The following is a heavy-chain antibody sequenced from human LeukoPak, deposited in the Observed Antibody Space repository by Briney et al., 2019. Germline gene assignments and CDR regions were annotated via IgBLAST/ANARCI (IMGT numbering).Heavy chain of an antibody. D-gene: IGHD1-14*01. V-gene: IGHV4-39*01. CDR3: ARHRRGSGSNWFDP. Sequence: PSETLSLTCTVSGGPISRSSYSWGWVRQPPGKGLEWIGSMYNSGTAYNNSSLKSRVTISVDTSKNQFSLKLNSVTATDTAVYYCARHRRGSGSNWFDPWGQGTLVTVSS. J-gene: IGHJ5*02. CDR2: MYNSGTA. CDR1: GGPISRSSYS.